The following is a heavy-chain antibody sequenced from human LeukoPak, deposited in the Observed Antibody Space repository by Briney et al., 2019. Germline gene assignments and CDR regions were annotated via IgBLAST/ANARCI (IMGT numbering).Heavy chain of an antibody. D-gene: IGHD2-2*02. CDR2: ISYDGSNK. V-gene: IGHV3-30-3*01. CDR1: GFTFSSYA. J-gene: IGHJ4*02. Sequence: GRSLRLSCAASGFTFSSYAMHWVRQAPGKGLEWVAVISYDGSNKYYADSVKGRFTISRDNSKNTLYLQMNSLRAEDTAVYYCAKDALGYCSSTSCYNDYWGQGTLVTVSS. CDR3: AKDALGYCSSTSCYNDY.